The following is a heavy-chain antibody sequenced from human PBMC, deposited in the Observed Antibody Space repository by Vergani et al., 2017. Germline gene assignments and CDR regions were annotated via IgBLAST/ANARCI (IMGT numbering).Heavy chain of an antibody. CDR3: ARLTSGAYYYYGMDV. CDR2: IRYDGSNK. CDR1: GFTFDDYG. D-gene: IGHD1-14*01. V-gene: IGHV3-30*02. J-gene: IGHJ6*02. Sequence: VQLVESGGGVVRPGGSLRLSCAASGFTFDDYGMSWVRQAPGKGLEWVAFIRYDGSNKYYADSVKGRFTISRDNSKNTLYLQMNSLRAEDTAVYYCARLTSGAYYYYGMDVWGQGTTVTVSS.